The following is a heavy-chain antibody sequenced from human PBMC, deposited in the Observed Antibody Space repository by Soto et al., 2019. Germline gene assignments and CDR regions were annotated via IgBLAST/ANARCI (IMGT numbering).Heavy chain of an antibody. CDR2: IYYSGST. D-gene: IGHD3-10*01. CDR1: GGSISSGGYY. V-gene: IGHV4-31*03. J-gene: IGHJ6*02. CDR3: ARHPYYYGSGSYYNRKGYYGMDV. Sequence: PSETLSLTCTVSGGSISSGGYYWSWIRQHPGKGLEWIGYIYYSGSTYYNPSLKSRATISVDTSKNQFSLKLSSVTAADTAVYYCARHPYYYGSGSYYNRKGYYGMDVWGQGTTVTVSS.